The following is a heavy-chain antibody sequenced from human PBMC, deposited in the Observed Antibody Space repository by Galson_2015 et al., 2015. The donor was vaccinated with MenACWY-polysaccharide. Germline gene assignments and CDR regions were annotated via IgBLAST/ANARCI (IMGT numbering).Heavy chain of an antibody. V-gene: IGHV3-23*01. CDR3: AKDRDVPPAVASATYDLDV. CDR1: GFTFNNYP. J-gene: IGHJ6*02. Sequence: SLRLSCAASGFTFNNYPMSWVRQAPGKGLEWVSAISASGDSTYYVGSVKGRFTVSRDDSKNTLYLQMNSLRAEDTAVHYCAKDRDVPPAVASATYDLDVWGQGTPVTVSS. CDR2: ISASGDST. D-gene: IGHD6-19*01.